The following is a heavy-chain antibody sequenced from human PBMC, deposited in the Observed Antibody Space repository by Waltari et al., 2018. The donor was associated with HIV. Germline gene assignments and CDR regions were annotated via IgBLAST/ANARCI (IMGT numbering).Heavy chain of an antibody. D-gene: IGHD4-17*01. Sequence: QVHLVQSGAELKKTGASVKLSCKVSGYTFTNFGINWVRQAPGQGLEWMGLFNSYNGDTKYAQKFQDRVTMTTDTSTSTAYMELRSLRSDDTAVYYCARFFPTATTTGWYLDLWGPGTLVTMSS. J-gene: IGHJ2*01. CDR2: FNSYNGDT. CDR3: ARFFPTATTTGWYLDL. CDR1: GYTFTNFG. V-gene: IGHV1-18*01.